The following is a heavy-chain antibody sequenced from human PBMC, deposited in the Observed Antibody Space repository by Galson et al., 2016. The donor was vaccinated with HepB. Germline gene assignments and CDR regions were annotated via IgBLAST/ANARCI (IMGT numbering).Heavy chain of an antibody. J-gene: IGHJ6*02. D-gene: IGHD5-18*01. V-gene: IGHV3-30*19. CDR1: GFNFSSYG. CDR3: ARVGDDNNTWIQLWSNHYYDGMDV. Sequence: SLRLSCAASGFNFSSYGMHWVRQAPGKGLEWVAVISYDRSNKNYADSVKGRFTISRDNSKNTLYLQMNSLRAEDTAVYYCARVGDDNNTWIQLWSNHYYDGMDVWGQGTLVTVSS. CDR2: ISYDRSNK.